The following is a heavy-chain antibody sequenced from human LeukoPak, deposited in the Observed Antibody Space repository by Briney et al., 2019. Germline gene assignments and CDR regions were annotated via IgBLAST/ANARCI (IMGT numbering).Heavy chain of an antibody. CDR2: ISSSGSTI. V-gene: IGHV3-11*01. D-gene: IGHD5-18*01. J-gene: IGHJ4*02. CDR1: GFTFSDYY. CDR3: ARTAETDHYIAMATGDDY. Sequence: PGGSLRLSCAASGFTFSDYYMSWIRQAPGKGLEWVSYISSSGSTIYYADSVKGRFTISRDNAKNSLYLQMNSLRAEDTAVYYCARTAETDHYIAMATGDDYWGQGTLVTVSS.